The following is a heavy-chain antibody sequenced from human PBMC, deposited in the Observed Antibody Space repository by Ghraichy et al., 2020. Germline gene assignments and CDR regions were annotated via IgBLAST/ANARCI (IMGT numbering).Heavy chain of an antibody. CDR3: ARRISQTLYFDY. D-gene: IGHD3-3*02. J-gene: IGHJ4*02. CDR1: GGSISSSSYY. CDR2: IYYSGST. Sequence: SETLSLTCTVSGGSISSSSYYWGWIRQPPGKGLEWIGSIYYSGSTYYNPSLKSRVTISVDTSKNQFSLKLSSVTAADTAVYYCARRISQTLYFDYWGQGTLVTVSS. V-gene: IGHV4-39*01.